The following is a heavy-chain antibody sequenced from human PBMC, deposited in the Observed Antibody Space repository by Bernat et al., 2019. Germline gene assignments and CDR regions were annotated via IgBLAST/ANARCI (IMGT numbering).Heavy chain of an antibody. Sequence: EVQLVESGGGLVKPGGSLRLSCAASGFTLSSYSMNWVRQAPGKGLEWVSSISSRSSYIYYADSVKGRFTISRDNSKNTLYLQMNSLRAEDTAVYYCAKPYDSSGFNPFDYWGQGTLVTVSS. CDR2: ISSRSSYI. CDR3: AKPYDSSGFNPFDY. V-gene: IGHV3-21*04. CDR1: GFTLSSYS. J-gene: IGHJ4*02. D-gene: IGHD3-22*01.